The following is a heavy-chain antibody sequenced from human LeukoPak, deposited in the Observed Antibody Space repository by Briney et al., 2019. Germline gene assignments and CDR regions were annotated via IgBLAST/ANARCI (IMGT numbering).Heavy chain of an antibody. J-gene: IGHJ3*02. D-gene: IGHD4-17*01. CDR3: ARPKNYGDYADAFDI. V-gene: IGHV4-34*12. CDR1: GWSFSGYD. Sequence: SGPLALPCAVSGWSFSGYDWSWIRQPPGKGLEWIGPTIPRLRTKYNPSLKSRGTISVDTSKKQFSLKLSSVTAADTAVYYCARPKNYGDYADAFDIWGQTTTVTVSS. CDR2: TIPRLRT.